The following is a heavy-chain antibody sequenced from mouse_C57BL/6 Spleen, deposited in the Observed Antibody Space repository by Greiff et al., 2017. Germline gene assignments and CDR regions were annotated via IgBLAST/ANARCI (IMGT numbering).Heavy chain of an antibody. CDR3: ARGNGSNCYFDY. D-gene: IGHD1-1*01. V-gene: IGHV1-81*01. CDR1: GYTFTSYG. J-gene: IGHJ2*01. CDR2: IYPRSGNT. Sequence: VQLQQSGAELARPGASVKLSCKASGYTFTSYGISWVKQRTGQGLEWIGEIYPRSGNTYYNEKFKGKATLPADKSSSTAYMELRSLTSEDSAVYFVARGNGSNCYFDYWGPGTTLTVSS.